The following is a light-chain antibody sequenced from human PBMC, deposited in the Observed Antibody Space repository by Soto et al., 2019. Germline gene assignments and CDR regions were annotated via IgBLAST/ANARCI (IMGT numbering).Light chain of an antibody. CDR1: QSVNKY. V-gene: IGKV3-11*01. CDR2: DAS. J-gene: IGKJ5*01. CDR3: QQRSDWPPIT. Sequence: EIVLTQSPATLSLSPGERATLSCRASQSVNKYLAWYRQKPVQPPRLLIYDASYRATGIPDRFSGSGSGTDFTLTISSLEPEDFAVYYCQQRSDWPPITFGQGTRLEI.